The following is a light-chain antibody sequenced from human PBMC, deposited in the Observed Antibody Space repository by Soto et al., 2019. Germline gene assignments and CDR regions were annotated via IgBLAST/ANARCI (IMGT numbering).Light chain of an antibody. V-gene: IGKV2-28*01. CDR2: LAS. CDR3: QQYNNWPWT. Sequence: DFVMTQSPLSLSVTPGEAASISCRSNQSLLETDGYNYLHWYMQKPGQSPQLLIYLASTRAAGVPDRFSGSGSGTDFTLTISSLQSEDFAVYYCQQYNNWPWTFGQGTKVEIK. CDR1: QSLLETDGYNY. J-gene: IGKJ1*01.